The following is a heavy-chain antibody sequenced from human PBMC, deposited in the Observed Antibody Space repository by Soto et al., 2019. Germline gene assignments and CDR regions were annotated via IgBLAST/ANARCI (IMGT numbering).Heavy chain of an antibody. CDR2: TLYRSKWSF. D-gene: IGHD3-3*01. CDR3: AKDRLVTIFGVVPSRRYYMDV. J-gene: IGHJ6*03. Sequence: PSQTLSLTCVISGDSVSSDTSAWNWLRQSPSRGLEWLGRTLYRSKWSFDYAVSVRSRITINPDNSKNTLYLQMNSLRAEDTAVYYCAKDRLVTIFGVVPSRRYYMDVWGKGTTVTVSS. V-gene: IGHV6-1*01. CDR1: GDSVSSDTSA.